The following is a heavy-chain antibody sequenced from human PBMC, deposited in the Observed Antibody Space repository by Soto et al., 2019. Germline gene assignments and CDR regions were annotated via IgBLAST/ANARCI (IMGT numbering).Heavy chain of an antibody. CDR1: GGSFSGYY. D-gene: IGHD3-9*01. CDR3: ARGRGGLVRFDY. V-gene: IGHV4-34*01. J-gene: IGHJ4*02. CDR2: INHSGST. Sequence: QVQLQQWGAGLLKPSETLSLTCAVYGGSFSGYYWSWIRQPPGKGLEWIGEINHSGSTNYNPSLTSRVHISVATSKNQFSLKLSSVTAADTAVYCCARGRGGLVRFDYWGQGTLVTVSS.